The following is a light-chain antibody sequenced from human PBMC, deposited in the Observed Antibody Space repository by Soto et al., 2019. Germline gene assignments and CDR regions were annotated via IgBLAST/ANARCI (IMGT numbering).Light chain of an antibody. Sequence: IVLTQSPAILALSPGDRATLSCRASQSVSSSYLAWYQHKPGQAPMLLIHGASSRVTGIPDRFSGSGSGTDFTLTITRLEPEDFAVYYCQQYQSLTFGGGTKVEIK. V-gene: IGKV3-20*01. J-gene: IGKJ4*01. CDR3: QQYQSLT. CDR2: GAS. CDR1: QSVSSSY.